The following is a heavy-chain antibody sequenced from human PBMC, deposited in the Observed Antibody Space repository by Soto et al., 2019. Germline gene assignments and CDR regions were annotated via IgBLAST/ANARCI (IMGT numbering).Heavy chain of an antibody. D-gene: IGHD3-10*01. CDR1: GGSISNDDFY. CDR3: ARDRYSSSGTYYAFYNVLDV. V-gene: IGHV4-30-4*01. Sequence: QVQLQESGPGLVKPSQTLSLTCTVSGGSISNDDFYWSWIRQPPGKGLEWIGYIYHSGNTYYNPSLKSRLTISLDTSKNQFSLRLSSVTAADTAVYYCARDRYSSSGTYYAFYNVLDVWGQGTTVTVSS. J-gene: IGHJ6*02. CDR2: IYHSGNT.